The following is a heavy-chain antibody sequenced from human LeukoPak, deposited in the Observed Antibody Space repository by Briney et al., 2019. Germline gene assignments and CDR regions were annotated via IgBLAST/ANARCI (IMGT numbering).Heavy chain of an antibody. D-gene: IGHD2-2*01. CDR3: AKDIGSTSWYLGS. CDR2: INWHSVSI. V-gene: IGHV3-9*01. J-gene: IGHJ4*02. CDR1: GFTFDDYA. Sequence: GGSLRLSCAASGFTFDDYAMHWVPQAPGKGLEGVSGINWHSVSIAYADSVKRRFTISTDNAKNSLYLEMNSLRTDDTALYYCAKDIGSTSWYLGSWGQGTLVTVSS.